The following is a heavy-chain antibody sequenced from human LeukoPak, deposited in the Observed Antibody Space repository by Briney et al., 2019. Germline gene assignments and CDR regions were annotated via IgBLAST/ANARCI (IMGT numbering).Heavy chain of an antibody. CDR1: GYTFTTYA. Sequence: ASVKVSCKASGYTFTTYAMNWVRQAPGQGLEWMGWINTNTGNPTYAQGFTGRFVFSLDTSVSTAYLQIRSLKAEDTAVYFCARRSMVQHLDVWGKGTTVIVSS. CDR3: ARRSMVQHLDV. V-gene: IGHV7-4-1*02. D-gene: IGHD3-10*01. J-gene: IGHJ6*04. CDR2: INTNTGNP.